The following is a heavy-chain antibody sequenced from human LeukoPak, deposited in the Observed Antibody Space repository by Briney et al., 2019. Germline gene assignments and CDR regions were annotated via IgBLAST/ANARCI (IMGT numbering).Heavy chain of an antibody. J-gene: IGHJ2*01. V-gene: IGHV3-21*06. CDR1: GITFSSYW. D-gene: IGHD4-17*01. Sequence: GGSLRLSCAASGITFSSYWMSWVRQAPGKGLEWVSSISSRSRDVYYADSVKGRFTISRYNTKSSLFLQMDSLRAEDTAVYYCASTIVTTVYPPGWYFDLWGRGTQVTVSS. CDR3: ASTIVTTVYPPGWYFDL. CDR2: ISSRSRDV.